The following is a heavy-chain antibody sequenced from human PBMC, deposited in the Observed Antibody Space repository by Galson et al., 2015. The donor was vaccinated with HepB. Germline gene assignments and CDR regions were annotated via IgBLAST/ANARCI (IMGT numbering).Heavy chain of an antibody. CDR2: IVVGSGNT. D-gene: IGHD3-16*02. J-gene: IGHJ6*02. V-gene: IGHV1-58*01. CDR3: AADPPGYVWGSYPQYYYYYYGMDV. Sequence: SVKVSCKASGFTFTSSAVQWVRQARGQRLEWIGWIVVGSGNTNYAQKFQERVTITRDMSTSTAYMELSSLRSEDTAVYYCAADPPGYVWGSYPQYYYYYYGMDVWGQGTTVTVSS. CDR1: GFTFTSSA.